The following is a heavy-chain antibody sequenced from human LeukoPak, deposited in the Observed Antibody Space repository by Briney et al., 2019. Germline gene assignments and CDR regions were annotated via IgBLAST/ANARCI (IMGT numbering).Heavy chain of an antibody. Sequence: GASVKVSCKASGFTFTSSAMQWVRQARGQRLEWIGWIVVGSGNTNYAQKFQERVTITRDMSTSTAYMELSSLRSEDTAVYYCAATRGTYDHWGSCRPNWFDPWGQGTLVTVSS. CDR1: GFTFTSSA. CDR2: IVVGSGNT. V-gene: IGHV1-58*02. CDR3: AATRGTYDHWGSCRPNWFDP. J-gene: IGHJ5*02. D-gene: IGHD3-16*02.